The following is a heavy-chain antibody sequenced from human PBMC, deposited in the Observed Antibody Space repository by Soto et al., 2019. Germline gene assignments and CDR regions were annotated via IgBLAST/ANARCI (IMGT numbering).Heavy chain of an antibody. CDR2: MHPGGNP. D-gene: IGHD3-10*01. Sequence: QVQLQESGPGLVKPSGTLSLTCAVSGDSITNNNWGTWLRQSPGKGLEWIGEMHPGGNPDYNPSLRSRVTISVDKSKNQFSLQLSSVTAADSAVYYCARTSGGTYSFDPWGQGTLVTVAS. V-gene: IGHV4-4*02. CDR1: GDSITNNNW. J-gene: IGHJ5*02. CDR3: ARTSGGTYSFDP.